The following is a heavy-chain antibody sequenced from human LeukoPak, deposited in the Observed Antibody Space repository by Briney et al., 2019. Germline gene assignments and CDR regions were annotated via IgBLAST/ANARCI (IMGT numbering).Heavy chain of an antibody. CDR3: ARAHTRRDGYNPQGY. Sequence: GGSLRLSCAASGFTSSSYSMNWVRQAPGKGLECVANIKQDGSEKYYVDSVKGRFTISRDNAKNSLYLQMNSQRAEDTAVYYCARAHTRRDGYNPQGYWGQGTLVTVSS. CDR1: GFTSSSYS. D-gene: IGHD5-24*01. CDR2: IKQDGSEK. V-gene: IGHV3-7*01. J-gene: IGHJ4*02.